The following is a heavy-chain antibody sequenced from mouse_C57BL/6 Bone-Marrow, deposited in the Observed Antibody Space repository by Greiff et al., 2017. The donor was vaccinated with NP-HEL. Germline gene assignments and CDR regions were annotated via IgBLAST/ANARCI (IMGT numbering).Heavy chain of an antibody. Sequence: VQLQRSGPGLLKPGASWRLSCKAFANTFTSYGMTGWRQSPGRGFEGIGRSDPNSGGTKYNEKFKSKATLTVDKPSSTAYMQLSSLTSEDSAVYYCAWGRYAMDYWGQGTSVTVSS. V-gene: IGHV1-72*01. CDR2: SDPNSGGT. J-gene: IGHJ4*01. CDR3: AWGRYAMDY. CDR1: ANTFTSYG. D-gene: IGHD3-3*01.